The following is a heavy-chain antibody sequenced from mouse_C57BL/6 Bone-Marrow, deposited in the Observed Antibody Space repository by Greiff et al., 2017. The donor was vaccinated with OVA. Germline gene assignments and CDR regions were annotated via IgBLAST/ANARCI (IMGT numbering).Heavy chain of an antibody. V-gene: IGHV7-1*01. J-gene: IGHJ1*03. CDR1: GFTFSDFY. CDR2: SRNKANDYTT. Sequence: EVKLMESGGGLVQPGRSLRLSCATSGFTFSDFYMEWVRQAPGKGLEWIAASRNKANDYTTEYSASVKGRFIVSRDTSQSSLYLQMNALRAEDTAIYYCARDGLITTVVDWYFDVWGTGTTVTVSS. D-gene: IGHD1-1*01. CDR3: ARDGLITTVVDWYFDV.